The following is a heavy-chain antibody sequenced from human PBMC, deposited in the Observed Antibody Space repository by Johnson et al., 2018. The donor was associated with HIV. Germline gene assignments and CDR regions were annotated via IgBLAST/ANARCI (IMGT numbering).Heavy chain of an antibody. CDR1: GFTFSDYY. CDR3: ARGGGDCGGDCFLGAFDI. D-gene: IGHD2-21*01. V-gene: IGHV3-11*04. CDR2: ISSSGSTR. Sequence: LVESGGGLVKPGGSLRLSCAASGFTFSDYYMSWIRQAPGKGMEWVSYISSSGSTRYYADSVKGRFTISTDNAKNSLYLQMHSLRAEDTALYYCARGGGDCGGDCFLGAFDIWGQGTMVTVSS. J-gene: IGHJ3*02.